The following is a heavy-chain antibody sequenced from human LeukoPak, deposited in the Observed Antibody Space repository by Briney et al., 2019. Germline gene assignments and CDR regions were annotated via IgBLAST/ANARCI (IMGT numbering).Heavy chain of an antibody. D-gene: IGHD3-9*01. CDR2: ISAYNGNT. CDR3: ARDYDILTGYYYYYYGMDV. J-gene: IGHJ6*02. Sequence: EASVKVSCKASGYTFTSYGISWVRQAPGQGLEWMGWISAYNGNTNYAQKLQGRVTMTTDTSTSTAYMELRSLRSDDTAVYYCARDYDILTGYYYYYYGMDVWGQGTTVTVSS. V-gene: IGHV1-18*01. CDR1: GYTFTSYG.